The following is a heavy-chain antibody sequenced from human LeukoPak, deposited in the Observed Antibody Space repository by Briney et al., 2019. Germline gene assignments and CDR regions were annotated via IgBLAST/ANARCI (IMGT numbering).Heavy chain of an antibody. V-gene: IGHV4-59*01. Sequence: PSETLSLTCTVSGGSISSYYWSWIRQPPGKGLEWIGYIYYSGSTNYNPSLKSRVTISVDTSKNQFSLKLSSVTAAGTAVYYCARDRDGSGLFDYWGQGTLVTVSS. D-gene: IGHD3-10*01. CDR3: ARDRDGSGLFDY. CDR1: GGSISSYY. J-gene: IGHJ4*02. CDR2: IYYSGST.